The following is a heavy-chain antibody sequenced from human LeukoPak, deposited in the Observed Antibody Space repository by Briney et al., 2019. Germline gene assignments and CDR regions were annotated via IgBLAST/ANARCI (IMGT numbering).Heavy chain of an antibody. J-gene: IGHJ4*02. Sequence: ASVKVSCKASGYTFTGYYMHWVRQAPGQGLEWMGWINPNSGGTNYAQKFQGRVTMTRDTSISTAYMELSRLRSDDTAVYYCARAPSGRYDSSGYYYPYWGQGTLVTVSS. CDR3: ARAPSGRYDSSGYYYPY. V-gene: IGHV1-2*02. D-gene: IGHD3-22*01. CDR1: GYTFTGYY. CDR2: INPNSGGT.